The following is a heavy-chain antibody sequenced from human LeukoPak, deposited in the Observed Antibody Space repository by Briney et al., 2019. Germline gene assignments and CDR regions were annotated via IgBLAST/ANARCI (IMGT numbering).Heavy chain of an antibody. V-gene: IGHV1-2*02. J-gene: IGHJ3*02. CDR1: GYTFTGCY. Sequence: APVKVSCKASGYTFTGCYMHWVRQAPGQGLEWMGWINPNSGGTNYAQKFQGRVTMTRDTSISTAYMELSRLRSDDTAVYYCARVRGYCSGGSCYQDAFDIWGQGTMVTVSS. CDR3: ARVRGYCSGGSCYQDAFDI. CDR2: INPNSGGT. D-gene: IGHD2-15*01.